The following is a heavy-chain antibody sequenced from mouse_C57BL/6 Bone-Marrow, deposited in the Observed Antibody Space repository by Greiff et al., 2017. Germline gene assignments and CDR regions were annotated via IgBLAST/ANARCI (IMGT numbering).Heavy chain of an antibody. J-gene: IGHJ2*01. CDR2: IWSGGST. CDR3: ARNFPSAAYYFDD. CDR1: GFSLTSYG. V-gene: IGHV2-2*01. Sequence: QVQLQQSGPGLVQPSQSLSITCTVSGFSLTSYGVHWVRQSPGKGLEWLGVIWSGGSTDYTAAFISRLSISKDNSKRQVFFKMNSLQADDTAIYYCARNFPSAAYYFDDCGQGTTLTVSS.